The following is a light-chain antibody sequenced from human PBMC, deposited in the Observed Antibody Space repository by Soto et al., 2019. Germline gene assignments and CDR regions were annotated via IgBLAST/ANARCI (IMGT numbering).Light chain of an antibody. Sequence: QSVLTQPPSVSGSPGQSVTISCTGTSTDFVSYNRVSWYQQPPGTAPKLIICEASNRPSGVPDRFSGSKSGNTASLTISGLQAEDEVDYYCSLYTSENTYVFGTGTKVTVL. CDR1: STDFVSYNR. CDR2: EAS. CDR3: SLYTSENTYV. J-gene: IGLJ1*01. V-gene: IGLV2-18*01.